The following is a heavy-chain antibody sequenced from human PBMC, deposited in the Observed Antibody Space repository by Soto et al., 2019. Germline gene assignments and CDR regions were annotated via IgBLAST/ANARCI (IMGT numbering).Heavy chain of an antibody. J-gene: IGHJ4*02. CDR3: ARESEDLTSNFDY. V-gene: IGHV3-21*01. CDR1: GFTFTRYS. CDR2: ISSTTNYI. Sequence: PGGSLRLSCAASGFTFTRYSMNWVRQAPGKGLEWVSSISSTTNYIYYADSMKGRFTVSRDNAKNSVYLDMNSLSAEDTAVYYCARESEDLTSNFDYWGQGTLVTV.